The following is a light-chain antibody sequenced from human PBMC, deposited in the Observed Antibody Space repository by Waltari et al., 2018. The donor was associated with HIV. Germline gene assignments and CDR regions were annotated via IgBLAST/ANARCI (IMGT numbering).Light chain of an antibody. CDR1: SSNIGSTY. CDR2: DNN. J-gene: IGLJ1*01. Sequence: QSVLTQAPSVSAAPGQKIAISCSGASSNIGSTYVSWYQQFPGRAPQLLIYDNNRRPSEIPDRFSGSKSGTSATLDITGLQTGDEADYYCGTWDNRLNAYVFGSGTEVTVL. CDR3: GTWDNRLNAYV. V-gene: IGLV1-51*01.